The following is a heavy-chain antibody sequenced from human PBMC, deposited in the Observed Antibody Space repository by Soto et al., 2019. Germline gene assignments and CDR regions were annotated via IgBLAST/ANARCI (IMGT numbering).Heavy chain of an antibody. Sequence: SGNFACNSSESTLSGYAISSVRQAPGQGLEWIGGIIPIFGTANYAQKFQGRVTITADESTSTAYMELSSLRSEDTAVYYCARDRKGQSMYRWNDGVSYYYGMDVWGQGTTVTVSS. J-gene: IGHJ6*02. CDR3: ARDRKGQSMYRWNDGVSYYYGMDV. CDR2: IIPIFGTA. CDR1: ESTLSGYA. V-gene: IGHV1-69*13. D-gene: IGHD1-1*01.